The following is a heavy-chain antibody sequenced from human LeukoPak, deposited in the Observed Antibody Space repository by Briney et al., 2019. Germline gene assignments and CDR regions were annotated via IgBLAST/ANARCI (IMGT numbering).Heavy chain of an antibody. CDR2: IYTSGST. Sequence: PSETLSLTCTVSCGSIRSYYWSWIRQPAGKGLDWIGRIYTSGSTNYNPSLKSRVTMSVDTSKNQFSLKLSSVTAADTAVYYCARGGSRLVVRYFDWSPGGDWFDPWGQGTLVTVSS. CDR3: ARGGSRLVVRYFDWSPGGDWFDP. D-gene: IGHD3-9*01. CDR1: CGSIRSYY. V-gene: IGHV4-4*07. J-gene: IGHJ5*02.